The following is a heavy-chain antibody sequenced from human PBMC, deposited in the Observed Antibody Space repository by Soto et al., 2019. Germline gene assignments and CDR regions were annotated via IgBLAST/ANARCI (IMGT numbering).Heavy chain of an antibody. CDR2: IYYSGST. J-gene: IGHJ6*02. Sequence: KTSETLSLTGTVSGGSISSGGYYWSWIRRHPGKGLEWIGYIYYSGSTYYNPSLKSRVTISVDTSKNQFSLKLSSVTAADTAVYYCARASPFYDSSGYYSPNYYGMDVWGQGTTVTVSS. V-gene: IGHV4-31*03. CDR1: GGSISSGGYY. D-gene: IGHD3-22*01. CDR3: ARASPFYDSSGYYSPNYYGMDV.